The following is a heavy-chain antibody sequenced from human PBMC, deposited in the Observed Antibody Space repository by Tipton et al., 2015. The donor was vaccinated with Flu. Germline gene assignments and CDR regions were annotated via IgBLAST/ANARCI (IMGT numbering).Heavy chain of an antibody. J-gene: IGHJ4*02. Sequence: PRLSCAASGFTFSSYAMHWVRQAPGKGLEYVSAISSNGGSTYYANSVKGRFTISRDNSKNTLYLQMGSLRAEDMAVYYCARDGDNWNEIDYWGQGTLVTVSS. CDR2: ISSNGGST. CDR1: GFTFSSYA. V-gene: IGHV3-64*01. CDR3: ARDGDNWNEIDY. D-gene: IGHD1-20*01.